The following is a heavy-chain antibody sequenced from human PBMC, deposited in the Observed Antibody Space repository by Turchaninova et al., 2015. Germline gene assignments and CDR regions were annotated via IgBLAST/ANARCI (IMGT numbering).Heavy chain of an antibody. V-gene: IGHV4-59*08. CDR2: IYYSGST. CDR3: ARGITIFGVALDY. CDR1: GGSISSYY. J-gene: IGHJ4*02. D-gene: IGHD3-3*01. Sequence: QVLLQASGPGLVKPSATLCLTCTVSGGSISSYYWSWLRQPPGKGLEWIGYIYYSGSTNYNPSLKSLVTISVDTSKNQFSLKLSSVTAADTAVYYCARGITIFGVALDYWGQGTLVTVSS.